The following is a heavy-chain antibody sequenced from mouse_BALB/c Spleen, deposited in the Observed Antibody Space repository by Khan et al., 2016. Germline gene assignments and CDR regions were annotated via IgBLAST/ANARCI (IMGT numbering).Heavy chain of an antibody. Sequence: LVKTGASVKISCKASGYSFTGYYMHWVKQSHGKSLEWIGYITSYNGATSYNQKFKGKATLTVDTSSSTAYMQLNSLTSEDSAVXYCACASGSDCVGFAYWGQGTLVTVSA. CDR1: GYSFTGYY. D-gene: IGHD1-1*01. V-gene: IGHV1S34*01. CDR3: ACASGSDCVGFAY. J-gene: IGHJ3*01. CDR2: ITSYNGAT.